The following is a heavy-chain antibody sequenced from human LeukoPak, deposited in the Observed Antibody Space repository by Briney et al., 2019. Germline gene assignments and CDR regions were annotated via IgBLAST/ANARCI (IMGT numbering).Heavy chain of an antibody. Sequence: PSETLSLTCSVSGASVSSLHWNWIRQSPGKGLEWIGNIYSPGTTKYNPSLKSRVTLSLDTSKNQFSLGLTSVTAADTAVYFCTKGYYEPFDSWGQGILVTVSS. CDR3: TKGYYEPFDS. J-gene: IGHJ4*02. D-gene: IGHD3-16*01. CDR2: IYSPGTT. V-gene: IGHV4-59*02. CDR1: GASVSSLH.